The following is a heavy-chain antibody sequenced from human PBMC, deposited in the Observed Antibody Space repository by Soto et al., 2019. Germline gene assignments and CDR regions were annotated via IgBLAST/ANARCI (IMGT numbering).Heavy chain of an antibody. CDR3: ARQNWGCSGGSCYSTYFDY. D-gene: IGHD2-15*01. J-gene: IGHJ4*02. CDR2: IYYSGST. Sequence: PSETLSLTCTVSGGSLSSSSYYWGWIRQPPGKGLEWIGSIYYSGSTYYNPSLKSRVTISVDTSKNQFSLKLSSVTAADTAVYYCARQNWGCSGGSCYSTYFDYWGQGTLVTVSS. CDR1: GGSLSSSSYY. V-gene: IGHV4-39*01.